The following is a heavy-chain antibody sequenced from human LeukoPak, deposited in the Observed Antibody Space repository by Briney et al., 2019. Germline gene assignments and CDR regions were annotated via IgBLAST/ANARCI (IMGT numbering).Heavy chain of an antibody. J-gene: IGHJ3*02. CDR2: ISVSGGST. Sequence: GGSLRLSCAASGFTFSSYAMSWVRQAPGKGLEWVSAISVSGGSTYYPDSVKGRFTISRDNSKNALYLQMNSLRAEDTAVYYCAKYREEDDGWYPDNDAFDIWGQGTMVTVSS. V-gene: IGHV3-23*01. CDR3: AKYREEDDGWYPDNDAFDI. D-gene: IGHD6-19*01. CDR1: GFTFSSYA.